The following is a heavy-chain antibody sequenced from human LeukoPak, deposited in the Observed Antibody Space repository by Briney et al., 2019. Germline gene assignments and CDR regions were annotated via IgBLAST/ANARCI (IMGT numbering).Heavy chain of an antibody. J-gene: IGHJ6*03. Sequence: GASVKVSCKASGGTFSTYAISWLRQAPGQGLEWMGGIIPIYGIANYAQKLRGRVTITADESTSTSYMEVNGLRSEDTAVYYCAREATPQTSTLYYYYYYMDVWGNGTPVTVFS. CDR2: IIPIYGIA. V-gene: IGHV1-69*13. CDR3: AREATPQTSTLYYYYYYMDV. CDR1: GGTFSTYA. D-gene: IGHD1/OR15-1a*01.